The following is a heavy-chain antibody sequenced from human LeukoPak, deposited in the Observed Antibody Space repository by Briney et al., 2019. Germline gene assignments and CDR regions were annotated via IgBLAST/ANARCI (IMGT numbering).Heavy chain of an antibody. Sequence: GGSLRLSCVASGFTFNNYAMTWVRQAPGKGLEWVSAISGSGYSTYYADSVKGRFTISRDNSKNTLYLQMNSLRAEDTAVYYCAKSAVYGSGSYYRYALYYMDVWGKGTTVTISS. CDR1: GFTFNNYA. CDR2: ISGSGYST. V-gene: IGHV3-23*01. D-gene: IGHD3-10*01. J-gene: IGHJ6*03. CDR3: AKSAVYGSGSYYRYALYYMDV.